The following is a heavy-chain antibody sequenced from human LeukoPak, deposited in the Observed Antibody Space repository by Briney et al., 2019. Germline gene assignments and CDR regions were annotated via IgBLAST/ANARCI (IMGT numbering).Heavy chain of an antibody. J-gene: IGHJ5*02. V-gene: IGHV4-59*01. D-gene: IGHD5-12*01. CDR2: IYYSGST. CDR1: GGSISSYY. CDR3: ARATRNWFDP. Sequence: SETLSLTCTVSGGSISSYYWSWIRQPPGKGLEWIGYIYYSGSTNYNPSLKSRVTISVDTSKNQFSLKLTSVTAADTAVYYCARATRNWFDPWGQGTLVTVSS.